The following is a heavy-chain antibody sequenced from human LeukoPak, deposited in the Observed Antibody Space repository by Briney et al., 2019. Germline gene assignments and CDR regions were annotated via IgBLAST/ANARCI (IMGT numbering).Heavy chain of an antibody. J-gene: IGHJ6*03. Sequence: PSETLSLTCTVSGGSISSGGYYRSWIRQPPGKGLEWIGYIYHSGSTYYNPSLKSRVTISVDRSKNQFSLKLSSVTAADTAVYYCATLTIFGVATPRYYMDVWGKGTTVTVSS. CDR2: IYHSGST. D-gene: IGHD3-3*01. CDR1: GGSISSGGYY. CDR3: ATLTIFGVATPRYYMDV. V-gene: IGHV4-30-2*01.